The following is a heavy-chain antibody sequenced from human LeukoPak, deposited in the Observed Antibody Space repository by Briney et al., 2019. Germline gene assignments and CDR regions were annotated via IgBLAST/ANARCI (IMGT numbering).Heavy chain of an antibody. CDR2: IYYSGST. V-gene: IGHV4-59*01. CDR1: GGSISSYY. J-gene: IGHJ4*02. D-gene: IGHD2-15*01. CDR3: ARGYCSGGSCYRIFDY. Sequence: SETLSLTCTVSGGSISSYYWSWIRQPPGKGLEWIGYIYYSGSTNYNPSLKSRVTISVDTSKNQFSLKLSSVTAADTAVYYCARGYCSGGSCYRIFDYWGQGTLVSVSS.